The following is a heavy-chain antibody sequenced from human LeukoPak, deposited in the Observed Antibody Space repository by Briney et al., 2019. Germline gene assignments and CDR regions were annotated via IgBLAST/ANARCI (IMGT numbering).Heavy chain of an antibody. D-gene: IGHD5-18*01. CDR1: GFTFSSYS. CDR3: ARDLDTAMNTHIFDY. V-gene: IGHV3-21*01. CDR2: ISSSSSYI. J-gene: IGHJ4*02. Sequence: PGGSLRLSCAASGFTFSSYSMNWVRQAPGKGLEWVSSISSSSSYIYYADSAKGRFTISRDNAKNSLYLQMNSLRAEDTAVYYCARDLDTAMNTHIFDYWGQGTLVTVSS.